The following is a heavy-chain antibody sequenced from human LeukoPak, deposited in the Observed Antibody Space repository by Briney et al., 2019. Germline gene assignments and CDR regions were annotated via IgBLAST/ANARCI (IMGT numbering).Heavy chain of an antibody. J-gene: IGHJ6*03. Sequence: SVKVSCKASGGTFSSYAISWVRQAPGQGHEWMGRIIPIFGTANYAQKFQGRVTMTRDTSTSTVYMELSSLRSEDTAVYYCARDGSSSSYYYYYYMDVWGKGTTVTVSS. CDR3: ARDGSSSSYYYYYYMDV. D-gene: IGHD6-6*01. V-gene: IGHV1-69*05. CDR1: GGTFSSYA. CDR2: IIPIFGTA.